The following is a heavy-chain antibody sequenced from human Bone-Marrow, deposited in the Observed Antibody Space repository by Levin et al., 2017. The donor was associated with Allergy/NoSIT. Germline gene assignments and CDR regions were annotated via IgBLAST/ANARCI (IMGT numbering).Heavy chain of an antibody. J-gene: IGHJ4*02. D-gene: IGHD2-21*02. V-gene: IGHV4-4*02. Sequence: PSETLSLTCTVSDDSVSSNKWWSWVRQPPGKGLEWIGEVYHSGYSNYKPSLKSRVTMSVDKSRNQFSLNLNSVTAADTAVYYCAVNGGGVSYSYDCWGPGILVTVSS. CDR2: VYHSGYS. CDR3: AVNGGGVSYSYDC. CDR1: DDSVSSNKW.